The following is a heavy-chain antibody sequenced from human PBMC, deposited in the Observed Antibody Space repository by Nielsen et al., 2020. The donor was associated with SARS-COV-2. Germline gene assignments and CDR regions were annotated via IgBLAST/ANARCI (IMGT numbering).Heavy chain of an antibody. V-gene: IGHV3-21*01. CDR1: GFTFSSYA. CDR2: ISSSSSYI. J-gene: IGHJ6*02. D-gene: IGHD2-8*01. CDR3: ARDRDIVLMVYAPGSLGMDV. Sequence: GGSLRLSCAASGFTFSSYAMNWVRQAPGKGLEWASSISSSSSYIYYADSVKGRFTISRDNAKNSLYLQMNSLRAEDTAVYYCARDRDIVLMVYAPGSLGMDVWGQGTTVTVSS.